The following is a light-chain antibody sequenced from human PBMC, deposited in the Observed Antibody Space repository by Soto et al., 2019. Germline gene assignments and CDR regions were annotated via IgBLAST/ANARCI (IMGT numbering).Light chain of an antibody. CDR1: QGIGSG. V-gene: IGKV1-17*01. CDR3: LQHNSYPPT. J-gene: IGKJ4*01. Sequence: DIQMTQSPSSLSASVGDRVTITCRASQGIGSGLGWYQQKPRKAPKRVIYAASSLQSGVPSRFSGSGSGTEFTLTISSLHPEDFSTYYCLQHNSYPPTFGGGTKVEIK. CDR2: AAS.